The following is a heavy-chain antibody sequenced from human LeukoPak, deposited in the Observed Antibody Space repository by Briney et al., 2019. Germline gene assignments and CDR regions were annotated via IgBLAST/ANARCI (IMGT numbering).Heavy chain of an antibody. D-gene: IGHD1-26*01. Sequence: SVKVSCKASGGTFSSYAISWVRQAPGQGLEWMGGIIPIFGTANYAQKFQGRVTITADESTSTAYMELSSLRSEDTAVYYCARDSGSYLRLGYWGQGTLVTVSS. CDR3: ARDSGSYLRLGY. CDR2: IIPIFGTA. CDR1: GGTFSSYA. V-gene: IGHV1-69*13. J-gene: IGHJ4*02.